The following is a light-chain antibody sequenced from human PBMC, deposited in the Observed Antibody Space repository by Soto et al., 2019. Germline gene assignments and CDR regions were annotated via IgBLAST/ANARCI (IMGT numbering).Light chain of an antibody. V-gene: IGLV2-11*01. J-gene: IGLJ1*01. CDR2: GVN. CDR1: NSDVDDYRY. CDR3: CSYVTTPEI. Sequence: QSALTQPRSVSGSPGQSLTISCTGTNSDVDDYRYVSWYQQFPGKAPKLVIYGVNQRPSGVPNRFSASNSDNTASLTISGLQAEDKADYYCCSYVTTPEIFGTGTKLTVL.